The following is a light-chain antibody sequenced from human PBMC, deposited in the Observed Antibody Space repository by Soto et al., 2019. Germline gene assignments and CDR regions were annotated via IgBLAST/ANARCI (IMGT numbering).Light chain of an antibody. J-gene: IGKJ1*01. V-gene: IGKV3-15*01. Sequence: EIVKTPAPATPSMTPGERATLSCRASQSVSSNLAWYQQKPGQAPRLLIYGASTRATGIPARFSGSGSGTEFTLTISSLQSEDFAVYYCQQYNNWPQTFGQGTKVDIK. CDR3: QQYNNWPQT. CDR2: GAS. CDR1: QSVSSN.